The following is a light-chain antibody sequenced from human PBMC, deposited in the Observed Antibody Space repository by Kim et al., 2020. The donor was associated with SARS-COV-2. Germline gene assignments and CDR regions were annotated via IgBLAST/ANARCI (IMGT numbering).Light chain of an antibody. V-gene: IGLV6-57*03. CDR3: QSYDSSNRGV. Sequence: KTVPIPCTRSSGGSASNYVQVYQQRPGSAPTTVIYEDNQRPSGVPDRFSGSIDSSSNSASLTISGLKTEDEADYYCQSYDSSNRGVFGGGTQLTVL. J-gene: IGLJ3*02. CDR1: SGGSASNY. CDR2: EDN.